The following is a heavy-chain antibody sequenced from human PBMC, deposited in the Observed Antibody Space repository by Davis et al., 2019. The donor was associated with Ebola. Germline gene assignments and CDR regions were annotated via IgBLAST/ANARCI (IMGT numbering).Heavy chain of an antibody. CDR1: GFTFNKYW. J-gene: IGHJ4*02. D-gene: IGHD3-10*01. CDR3: ASMITMVRGVIRGYFDY. CDR2: IDSDGSTT. V-gene: IGHV3-74*01. Sequence: GESLKISCAASGFTFNKYWIHWVRQAPGKGLVWVSRIDSDGSTTDYADSVKGRFTISRDNSKNTLYLQMNSLRAEDTAVYYCASMITMVRGVIRGYFDYWGQGTLVTVSP.